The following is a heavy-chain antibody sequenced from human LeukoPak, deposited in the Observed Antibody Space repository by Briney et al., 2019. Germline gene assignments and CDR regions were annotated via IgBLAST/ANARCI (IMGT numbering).Heavy chain of an antibody. CDR3: AREYTLYRSGWFLDY. J-gene: IGHJ4*02. D-gene: IGHD6-19*01. V-gene: IGHV4-39*07. CDR1: GGSTSSSSYY. Sequence: SEALSLTCTVSGGSTSSSSYYWGWIRQPPGKGLEWIGSIYYSGSTYYNPSLKSRVTISVDTSKNQLSLKLSSVTAADTALYYCAREYTLYRSGWFLDYWGQGTVVTVSS. CDR2: IYYSGST.